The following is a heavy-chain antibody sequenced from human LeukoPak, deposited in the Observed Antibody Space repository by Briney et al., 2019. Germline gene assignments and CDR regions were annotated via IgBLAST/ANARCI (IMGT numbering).Heavy chain of an antibody. Sequence: PGGPLRLSCAVSGFTFSGSAMHWVRQASGKGLEWVGRIRSNADNYATVYAASVKGRFTISRDNSKNTLYLQMNSLRAEDTAVYYCAKCSSWYVTFFDYWGQGTLVTVSS. CDR3: AKCSSWYVTFFDY. CDR2: IRSNADNYAT. D-gene: IGHD6-13*01. CDR1: GFTFSGSA. J-gene: IGHJ4*02. V-gene: IGHV3-73*01.